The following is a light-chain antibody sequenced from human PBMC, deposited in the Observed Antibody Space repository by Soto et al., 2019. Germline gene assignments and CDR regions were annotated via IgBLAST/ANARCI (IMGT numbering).Light chain of an antibody. CDR2: SAS. J-gene: IGKJ5*01. CDR1: QDIGIY. CDR3: QRYNSVPVT. Sequence: IQMTQSPSSLSASVGDRVTITCRASQDIGIYLAWYQQRPGTVPKLLTYSASTLQSGFPSRFSGSGSGTDFTLTISSLQPEDVATYYCQRYNSVPVTFGQGSRLEIK. V-gene: IGKV1-27*01.